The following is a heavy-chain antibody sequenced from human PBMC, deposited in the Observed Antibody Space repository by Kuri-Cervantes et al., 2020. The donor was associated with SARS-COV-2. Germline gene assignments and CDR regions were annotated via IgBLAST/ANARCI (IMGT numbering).Heavy chain of an antibody. CDR1: GYSISSGYY. Sequence: SETLSLTCAVSGYSISSGYYWGWIRQPPGKGLEWIGSIYHSGSTYYNPSLKSRVAISVDTSKNQFSLKLSSATAADTAVYYCARGPETVTADSNWFDPWGQGTLVTVSS. D-gene: IGHD4-11*01. CDR2: IYHSGST. CDR3: ARGPETVTADSNWFDP. J-gene: IGHJ5*02. V-gene: IGHV4-38-2*01.